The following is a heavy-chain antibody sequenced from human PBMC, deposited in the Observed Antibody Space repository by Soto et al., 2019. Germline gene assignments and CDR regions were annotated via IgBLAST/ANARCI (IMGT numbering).Heavy chain of an antibody. D-gene: IGHD4-17*01. J-gene: IGHJ4*02. Sequence: PSETLSLTCTVSGGSISSSSYYWGWIRQPPGKGLEWIGSIFYSGSTYYNPSLKSRVTISADTSKNQLSLKLSSVTAADTAVYYCARCRGNVDGDLAYWGQGTLVTVSS. CDR2: IFYSGST. V-gene: IGHV4-39*01. CDR3: ARCRGNVDGDLAY. CDR1: GGSISSSSYY.